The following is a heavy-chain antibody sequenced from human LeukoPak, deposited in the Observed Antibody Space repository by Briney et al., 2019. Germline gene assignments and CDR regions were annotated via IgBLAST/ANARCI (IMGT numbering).Heavy chain of an antibody. V-gene: IGHV1-69*13. Sequence: ASVKVSCKASGGTFSSYAISWVRQAPGQGLEWMGGIIPIFGTANYAQKFQGRVTITADESTSTAYMELSSLRSEDTPVYYCARDLRSAGPLYYFDYWGQGTLVTVSS. J-gene: IGHJ4*02. CDR2: IIPIFGTA. CDR3: ARDLRSAGPLYYFDY. D-gene: IGHD3-3*01. CDR1: GGTFSSYA.